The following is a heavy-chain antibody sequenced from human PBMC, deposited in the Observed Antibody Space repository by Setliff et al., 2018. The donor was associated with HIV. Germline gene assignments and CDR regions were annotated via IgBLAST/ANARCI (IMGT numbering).Heavy chain of an antibody. CDR2: ISAYNGNT. CDR3: ARDGYYYGSGSYSSFDY. CDR1: GGSFNTYA. V-gene: IGHV1-18*01. Sequence: ASVKVSCKSSGGSFNTYAINWVRQAPGQGLEWMGWISAYNGNTNYPQKLQDRVTMTTDTSTSTAYMELRSLRSDDTAVYYCARDGYYYGSGSYSSFDYWGQGTLVTVSS. D-gene: IGHD3-10*01. J-gene: IGHJ4*02.